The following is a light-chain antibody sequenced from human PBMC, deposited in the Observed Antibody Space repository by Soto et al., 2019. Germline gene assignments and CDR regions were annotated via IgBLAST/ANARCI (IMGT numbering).Light chain of an antibody. CDR2: GNS. V-gene: IGLV1-40*01. CDR1: SSNIGAGYD. Sequence: QSVLTQPPSVSGAPGQRVTISCTGSSSNIGAGYDVHWYRHVPGTAPKLLIYGNSNRPSGVPDRFSGSKSGTSASLAITGLQAKDEADYYCQSYDSSLSGVVFGGGTKVTVL. J-gene: IGLJ2*01. CDR3: QSYDSSLSGVV.